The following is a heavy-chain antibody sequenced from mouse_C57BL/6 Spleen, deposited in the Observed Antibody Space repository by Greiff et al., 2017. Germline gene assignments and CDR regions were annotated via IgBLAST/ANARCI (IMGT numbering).Heavy chain of an antibody. V-gene: IGHV5-4*01. CDR3: ARDELGRGEYYFDY. J-gene: IGHJ2*01. D-gene: IGHD4-1*01. CDR2: ISDGGSYT. CDR1: GFTFSSYA. Sequence: DVMLVESGGGLVKPGGSLKLSCAASGFTFSSYAMSWVRQTPEKRLEWVATISDGGSYTYYPDNVKGRFTISRDNAKNNLYLQMSHLKSEDTAMYYCARDELGRGEYYFDYWGQGTTLTVSS.